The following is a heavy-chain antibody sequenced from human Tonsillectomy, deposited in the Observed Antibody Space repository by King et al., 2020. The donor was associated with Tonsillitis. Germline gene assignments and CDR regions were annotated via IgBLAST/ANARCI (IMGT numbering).Heavy chain of an antibody. Sequence: QLVQSGAEVKKPGASVKVSCKASGYTFTSYYMHWVRQAPGQGLEWMGIINPSGGSTSYARKFQGRVTMTRDTSTSTVYMELSSLRSEDTAVYYCARQGGHDYGDYWLDPWGQGTLVTVSS. J-gene: IGHJ5*02. CDR2: INPSGGST. D-gene: IGHD4-17*01. CDR1: GYTFTSYY. CDR3: ARQGGHDYGDYWLDP. V-gene: IGHV1-46*03.